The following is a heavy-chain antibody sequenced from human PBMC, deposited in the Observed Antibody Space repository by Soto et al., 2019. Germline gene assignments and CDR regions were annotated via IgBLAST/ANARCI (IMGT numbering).Heavy chain of an antibody. CDR2: IYYSGST. V-gene: IGHV4-59*01. CDR1: GGSISSYY. Sequence: SETLSLTCTVSGGSISSYYWSWIRQPPGKGPEWIGYIYYSGSTNYNPSLKSRVTISVDTSKNQFSLKLSSVTAADTAVYYCARVRSGYYYLFDYWGQGTLVTVSS. J-gene: IGHJ4*02. CDR3: ARVRSGYYYLFDY. D-gene: IGHD3-22*01.